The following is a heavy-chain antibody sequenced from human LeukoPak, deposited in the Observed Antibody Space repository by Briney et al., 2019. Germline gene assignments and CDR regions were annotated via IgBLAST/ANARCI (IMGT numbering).Heavy chain of an antibody. CDR2: IKQDGSEK. V-gene: IGHV3-7*01. CDR1: GFTFSSYW. J-gene: IGHJ4*02. CDR3: ARDPMITFGGVALYYFDY. D-gene: IGHD3-16*01. Sequence: DPGGSLRLSCAASGFTFSSYWMSWVRRAPGKGLEWVANIKQDGSEKYYVDSVKGRFTISRDNAKNSLYLQMNSLRAEDTAVYYCARDPMITFGGVALYYFDYWGQGTLVTVSS.